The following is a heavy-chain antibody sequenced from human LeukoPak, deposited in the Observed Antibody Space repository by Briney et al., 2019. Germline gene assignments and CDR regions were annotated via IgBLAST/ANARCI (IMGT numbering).Heavy chain of an antibody. D-gene: IGHD5-12*01. CDR3: ARSVSSGHDSPGFDY. V-gene: IGHV4-4*07. J-gene: IGHJ4*02. CDR2: IYTSGST. CDR1: GGSISGYY. Sequence: SETLSLTCTVSGGSISGYYWSWIRQPAGKGLEWIGRIYTSGSTDYNPSLKSRVTMSVDTSKNQFSLKLSSVTAADTAVYYCARSVSSGHDSPGFDYWGQGTLVTVSS.